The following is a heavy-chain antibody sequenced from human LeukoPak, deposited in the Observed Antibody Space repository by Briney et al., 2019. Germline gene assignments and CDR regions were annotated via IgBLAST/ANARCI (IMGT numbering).Heavy chain of an antibody. CDR1: GGSFSGYY. Sequence: SETLSLTCAVYGGSFSGYYWSWIRQPPGKGLEWIGEINHSGSTNYNPSLKSRVTISVDTSKNQFSLKLSSVTAADTAVYYCARRVAGGALYGMDVWGKGTTVTVSS. J-gene: IGHJ6*04. CDR2: INHSGST. D-gene: IGHD6-19*01. V-gene: IGHV4-34*01. CDR3: ARRVAGGALYGMDV.